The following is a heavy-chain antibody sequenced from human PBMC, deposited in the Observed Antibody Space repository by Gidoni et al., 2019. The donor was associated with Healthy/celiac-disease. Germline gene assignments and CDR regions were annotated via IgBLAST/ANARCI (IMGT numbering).Heavy chain of an antibody. CDR2: IYYSGST. D-gene: IGHD3-16*01. Sequence: QVQLQESGPGLVKPSETLSLTCTVSGGSISSYYWSWIRQPPGKGLEWIGYIYYSGSTNYNPSLKSRVTISVDTSKNQFSLKLSSVTAADTAVYYCARGSRLLPPYFDYWGQGTLVTVSS. J-gene: IGHJ4*02. CDR1: GGSISSYY. CDR3: ARGSRLLPPYFDY. V-gene: IGHV4-59*01.